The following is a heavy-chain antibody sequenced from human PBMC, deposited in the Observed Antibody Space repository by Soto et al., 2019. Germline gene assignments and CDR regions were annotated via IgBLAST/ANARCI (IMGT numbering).Heavy chain of an antibody. V-gene: IGHV3-23*01. D-gene: IGHD1-7*01. J-gene: IGHJ4*02. Sequence: GGSLRLSCAASGFTFSIYAMNWVRQAPGKGLEWVSAISGSGNSTYYADSVKGRFTISRDNSKNTLFLQVNSLRAEDTAVYYFSKSNSARGFLTGTIYDYWGQGTLVTVSS. CDR1: GFTFSIYA. CDR2: ISGSGNST. CDR3: SKSNSARGFLTGTIYDY.